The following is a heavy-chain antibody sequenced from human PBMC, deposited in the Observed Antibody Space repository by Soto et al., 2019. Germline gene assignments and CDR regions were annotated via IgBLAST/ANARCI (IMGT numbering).Heavy chain of an antibody. CDR3: ASVLVRDPIEVVVVAATHFDY. D-gene: IGHD2-15*01. J-gene: IGHJ4*02. Sequence: GASVKVSCTASGCTFSSYAISWVRQAPGQGLEWMGGIIPIFGTANYAQKFQGRVTITADESTSTAYMELSSLRSGDTAVYYCASVLVRDPIEVVVVAATHFDYWGQGTLVTVSS. CDR1: GCTFSSYA. CDR2: IIPIFGTA. V-gene: IGHV1-69*13.